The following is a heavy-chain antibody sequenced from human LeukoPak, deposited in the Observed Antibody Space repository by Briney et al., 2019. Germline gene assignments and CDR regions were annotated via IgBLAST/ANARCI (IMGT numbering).Heavy chain of an antibody. Sequence: SEALSLTCTVSGGSISNYYWSWIRQPPGKGLEWIGHIYYSGATKYNPSLKSRITISVDTSKNQFSLMLSSVTAADTAVYYCARFGITVVRGGKYYFDYWGQGTLVTVSS. CDR1: GGSISNYY. J-gene: IGHJ4*02. V-gene: IGHV4-59*08. D-gene: IGHD3-10*01. CDR3: ARFGITVVRGGKYYFDY. CDR2: IYYSGAT.